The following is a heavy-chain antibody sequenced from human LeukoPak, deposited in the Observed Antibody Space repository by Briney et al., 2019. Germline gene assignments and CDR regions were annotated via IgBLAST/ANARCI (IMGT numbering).Heavy chain of an antibody. CDR3: ASPSGGGYGSGSYYLRYFQH. D-gene: IGHD3-10*01. CDR1: GFTFSSYS. Sequence: GGSLRLSCAASGFTFSSYSMNWVRQAPGKGLEWVSYISSSSSTIYYADSVKGRFTISRDNAKNSLYLQMNSLRAEDTAVYYCASPSGGGYGSGSYYLRYFQHWGQGTLVTVSS. CDR2: ISSSSSTI. V-gene: IGHV3-48*04. J-gene: IGHJ1*01.